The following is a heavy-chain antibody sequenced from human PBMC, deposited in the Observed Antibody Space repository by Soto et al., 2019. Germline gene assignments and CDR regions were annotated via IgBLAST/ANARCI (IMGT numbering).Heavy chain of an antibody. CDR2: ISVSGGET. J-gene: IGHJ4*02. CDR1: GFTFSKFE. V-gene: IGHV3-23*01. CDR3: VKGGWLDD. D-gene: IGHD6-19*01. Sequence: EVQVLESGGGLVQPGGSRRLSCTASGFTFSKFEMSWARQASGKGLEWVSFISVSGGETHYADSVKGRFIISRDNSKNSRYVQLNSLRVEDMAVKYCVKGGWLDDGGQGTLVNVAS.